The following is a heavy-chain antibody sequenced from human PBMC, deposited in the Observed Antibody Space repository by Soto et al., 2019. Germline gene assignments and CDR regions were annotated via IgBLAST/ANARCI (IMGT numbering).Heavy chain of an antibody. D-gene: IGHD3-22*01. Sequence: VGSLRLSCASSVFTFSSYAMNCVRHSPGKWLEWVSSVSANGRNTYYADSVKGRFTVSRDKSKNALFLQLDSLRVEDTAIYYCAKDLSSLGWLALGAPFESWGPGTLVSVSS. CDR2: VSANGRNT. CDR1: VFTFSSYA. J-gene: IGHJ4*02. CDR3: AKDLSSLGWLALGAPFES. V-gene: IGHV3-23*01.